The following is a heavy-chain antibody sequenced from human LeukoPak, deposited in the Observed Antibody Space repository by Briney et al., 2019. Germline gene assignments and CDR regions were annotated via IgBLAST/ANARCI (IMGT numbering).Heavy chain of an antibody. J-gene: IGHJ5*02. Sequence: SETLSLTCAVYGGSFSGYYWSWIRQPPGKGLEWIGEINHSGSTNYNPSLKSRVTISVDTSKNQFSLKLSSVTAADTAVYYCASYQQLVPGWFDPWGQGTLATVSS. CDR3: ASYQQLVPGWFDP. CDR1: GGSFSGYY. CDR2: INHSGST. D-gene: IGHD6-13*01. V-gene: IGHV4-34*01.